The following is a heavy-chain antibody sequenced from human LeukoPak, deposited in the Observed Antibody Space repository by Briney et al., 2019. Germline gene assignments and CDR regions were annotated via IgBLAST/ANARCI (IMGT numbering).Heavy chain of an antibody. J-gene: IGHJ4*02. CDR1: GFTFISYE. V-gene: IGHV3-48*03. CDR3: ARGKQWLLPNYFDY. Sequence: GGSLTLSCAASGFTFISYEMNWVRQAPGKGLEWLSYISSSGTTIYYADSVKGRFTISRDNAKNSLYLQMNSLRAEDTAVYYCARGKQWLLPNYFDYWGQGTLVTVSS. D-gene: IGHD6-19*01. CDR2: ISSSGTTI.